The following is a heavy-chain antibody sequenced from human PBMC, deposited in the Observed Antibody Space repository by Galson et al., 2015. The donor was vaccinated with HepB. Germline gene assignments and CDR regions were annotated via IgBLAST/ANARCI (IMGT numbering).Heavy chain of an antibody. CDR1: GFTFSSYS. V-gene: IGHV3-64*01. CDR2: INGNGDRT. D-gene: IGHD6-13*01. CDR3: GREGTPGTVDY. Sequence: SLRLSCAASGFTFSSYSMHWVRQAPGKGLEYVSVINGNGDRTYYVNSVKGRFTISRDNSENTLYPQMGSLRPEDMAMYYCGREGTPGTVDYWGRGTLVTVSS. J-gene: IGHJ4*02.